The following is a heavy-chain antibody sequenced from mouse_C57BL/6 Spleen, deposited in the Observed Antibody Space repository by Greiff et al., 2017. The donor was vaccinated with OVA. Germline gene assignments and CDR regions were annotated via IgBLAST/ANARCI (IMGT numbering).Heavy chain of an antibody. V-gene: IGHV8-5*01. CDR3: AQMIYYGHGGGFAY. CDR2: IWWNDDK. Sequence: QVTLKVCGPGILQPSPTPSLTCSFSGFSLSTSNMGICWIRQPSGKGLEWLAHIWWNDDKYYNPSLKSRLTISKDTSNNQVFLKITSVDTADTATYYCAQMIYYGHGGGFAYWGQGTLVTVSA. J-gene: IGHJ3*01. CDR1: GFSLSTSNMG. D-gene: IGHD2-1*01.